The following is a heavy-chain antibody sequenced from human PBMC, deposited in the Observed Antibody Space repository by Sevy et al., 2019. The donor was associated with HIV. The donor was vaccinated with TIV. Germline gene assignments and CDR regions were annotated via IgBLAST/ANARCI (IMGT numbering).Heavy chain of an antibody. CDR3: ARVNQIGFDY. Sequence: GESLKISCAASGFTFSSYSMNWVRQAPGKGLEWVSYISSSSSTIYYADSVKGRFTISRDNAKNSLYLQMNSLRDEDTAVYYCARVNQIGFDYWGQGTLVTVSS. J-gene: IGHJ4*02. D-gene: IGHD2-2*01. V-gene: IGHV3-48*02. CDR2: ISSSSSTI. CDR1: GFTFSSYS.